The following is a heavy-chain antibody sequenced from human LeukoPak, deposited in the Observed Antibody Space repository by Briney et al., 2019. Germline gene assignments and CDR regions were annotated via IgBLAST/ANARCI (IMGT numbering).Heavy chain of an antibody. J-gene: IGHJ4*02. CDR3: ARVSTMITVYFDL. CDR1: GGSISSHY. V-gene: IGHV4-59*11. D-gene: IGHD3-22*01. CDR2: ISYSGST. Sequence: SETLSLTCTVSGGSISSHYWSWLRQPPGKGLEWIGSISYSGSTYYNPSLKSRVTISVDTSKNQFSLKLSFVTAADTAVYYCARVSTMITVYFDLWGQGTLVTVSS.